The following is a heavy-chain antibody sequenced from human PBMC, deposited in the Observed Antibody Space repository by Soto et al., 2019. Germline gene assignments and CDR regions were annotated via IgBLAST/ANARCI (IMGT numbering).Heavy chain of an antibody. Sequence: PGGSLRLSCAASGFTVSSYSMNWVRQAPGKGLEWVSYISSSGSTIYYADSVKGRFTISRDNAKNSLYLQMNSLRAEDTAVYYCARDGFGSSADYWGQGTLVTVSS. CDR2: ISSSGSTI. D-gene: IGHD6-6*01. V-gene: IGHV3-48*04. CDR3: ARDGFGSSADY. CDR1: GFTVSSYS. J-gene: IGHJ4*02.